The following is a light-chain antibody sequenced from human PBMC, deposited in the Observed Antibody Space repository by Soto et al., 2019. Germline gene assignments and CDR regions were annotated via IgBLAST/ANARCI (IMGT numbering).Light chain of an antibody. CDR3: QSYDSSLNWV. J-gene: IGLJ3*02. CDR2: GNS. CDR1: SSNIGAGYD. Sequence: QAVVTQPPSVSGAPGQRVTISCTGSSSNIGAGYDVHWYQQLPGTAPKFLIYGNSNRPSGVPDRFSGSKSGTSASLAITGLQAEDEADYYCQSYDSSLNWVFGGGTQLTVL. V-gene: IGLV1-40*01.